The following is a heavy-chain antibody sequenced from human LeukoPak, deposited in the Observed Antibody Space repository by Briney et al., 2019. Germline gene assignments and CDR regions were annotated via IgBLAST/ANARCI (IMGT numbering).Heavy chain of an antibody. D-gene: IGHD6-13*01. J-gene: IGHJ5*02. CDR3: AKPGIAAASTSPNWFDP. CDR1: GFTFSSYG. CDR2: ISYDGSNK. V-gene: IGHV3-30*18. Sequence: GGSLRHSCAASGFTFSSYGMHWVRPAPGKGRAWVAVISYDGSNKYYADSVKGRFTISRDNSKNTLYLQMNSLRAEDTAVYYCAKPGIAAASTSPNWFDPWGQGTLVTVSS.